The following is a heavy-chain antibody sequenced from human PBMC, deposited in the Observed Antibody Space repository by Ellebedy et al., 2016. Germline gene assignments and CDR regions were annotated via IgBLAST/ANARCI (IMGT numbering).Heavy chain of an antibody. CDR3: ARSDGEVAGTVSWFDP. Sequence: GESLKISXAASGFTFSSYGMHWVRQAPGKGLEWVSSISSSSSYIYYADSVKGRFTISRDNAKNSLYLQMNSLRAEDTAVYYCARSDGEVAGTVSWFDPWGQGTLVTVSS. D-gene: IGHD6-19*01. J-gene: IGHJ5*02. V-gene: IGHV3-21*01. CDR2: ISSSSSYI. CDR1: GFTFSSYG.